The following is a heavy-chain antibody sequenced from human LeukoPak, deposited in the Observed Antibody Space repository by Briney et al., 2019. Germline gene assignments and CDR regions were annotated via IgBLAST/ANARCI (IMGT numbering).Heavy chain of an antibody. CDR1: GLTFGDYW. V-gene: IGHV3-7*05. J-gene: IGHJ3*02. CDR2: IKQDGSET. Sequence: GGSLRLSCEASGLTFGDYWMTWVRQAPGKGPKCVANIKQDGSETHYVDSVKGRFTIFRDNAKNSLSLQMNSLRVEDTAMYYCATYWRYFDWLLLDTWGLGTMVTVSS. D-gene: IGHD3-9*01. CDR3: ATYWRYFDWLLLDT.